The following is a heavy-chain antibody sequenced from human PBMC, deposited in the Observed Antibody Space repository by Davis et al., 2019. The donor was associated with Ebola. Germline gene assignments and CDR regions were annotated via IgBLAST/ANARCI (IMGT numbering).Heavy chain of an antibody. J-gene: IGHJ4*02. D-gene: IGHD3-3*01. CDR1: GGSISSGGYY. V-gene: IGHV4-31*03. Sequence: LRLSCTVSGGSISSGGYYWSWIRQHPGKGLEWIGYIYYSGSTYYNPSLKSRVTISVDTSKNQFSLKLSSVTAADTAVYYCATGPLEWLSVDYWGQGTLVTVSS. CDR3: ATGPLEWLSVDY. CDR2: IYYSGST.